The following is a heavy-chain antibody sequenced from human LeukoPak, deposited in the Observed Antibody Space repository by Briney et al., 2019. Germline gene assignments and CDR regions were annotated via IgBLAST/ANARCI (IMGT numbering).Heavy chain of an antibody. D-gene: IGHD3-3*01. CDR3: ARVRTIFGVVYYFDY. CDR1: GGSISSGSYY. V-gene: IGHV4-61*02. J-gene: IGHJ4*02. Sequence: PSETLSLTCTVSGGSISSGSYYWSWIRQPAGKGLEWIGRIYTSGSTNYNPSLKSRVTMSVDTSKNQFSLKLSSVTAADTAVYYCARVRTIFGVVYYFDYWGQGTLVTVSS. CDR2: IYTSGST.